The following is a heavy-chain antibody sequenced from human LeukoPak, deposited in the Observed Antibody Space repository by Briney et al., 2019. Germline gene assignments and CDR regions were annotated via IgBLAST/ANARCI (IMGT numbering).Heavy chain of an antibody. CDR3: VSTTRSSPFDN. CDR1: GFTFSSYG. CDR2: IKQDGSDK. V-gene: IGHV3-7*01. Sequence: PGGSLRLSCAASGFTFSSYGMHWVRQAPGKGLEWLANIKQDGSDKQYVDSVKGRFAISRDNAKTSVYLQMNSLRAEDTAVYYCVSTTRSSPFDNWGQGTLVTVSS. D-gene: IGHD1-1*01. J-gene: IGHJ4*02.